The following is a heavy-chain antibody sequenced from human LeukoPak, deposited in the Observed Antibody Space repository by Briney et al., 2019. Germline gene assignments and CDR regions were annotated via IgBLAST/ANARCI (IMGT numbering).Heavy chain of an antibody. CDR1: GFTFGSYA. J-gene: IGHJ4*02. D-gene: IGHD3-9*01. CDR3: AKAPDYDILTGSYFDY. V-gene: IGHV3-23*01. Sequence: PGGSLRLSCAASGFTFGSYAMSWVRQAPGKALEWVSGSSGSGGKTYYADSVKGRFTISRDNSKNTLYLQMNSLRAEDTAVYYCAKAPDYDILTGSYFDYWGQGTLVTVSS. CDR2: SSGSGGKT.